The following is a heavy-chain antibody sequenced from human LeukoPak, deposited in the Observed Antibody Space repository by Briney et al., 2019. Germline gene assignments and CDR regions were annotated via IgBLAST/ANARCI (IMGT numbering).Heavy chain of an antibody. CDR1: GGSVSSYY. CDR2: IYYSGST. V-gene: IGHV4-59*02. D-gene: IGHD2-15*01. J-gene: IGHJ5*02. Sequence: SETLSLTCTVSGGSVSSYYWSWIRQPPGKGLEWIGYIYYSGSTNYNPSLKSRVTISVDTSKNQFSLKLSSVTAADTAVYYCARAALGEGYCSGGSCYSGVSWFDPWGQGTLVTVSS. CDR3: ARAALGEGYCSGGSCYSGVSWFDP.